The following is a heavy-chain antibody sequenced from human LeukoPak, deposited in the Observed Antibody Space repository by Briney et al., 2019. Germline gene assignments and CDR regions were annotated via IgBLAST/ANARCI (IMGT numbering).Heavy chain of an antibody. J-gene: IGHJ6*03. CDR2: MNPGSGDT. CDR1: GYPFSNYD. V-gene: IGHV1-8*01. CDR3: ARSRRGSYMDV. Sequence: GASVKVSCKASGYPFSNYDVNWVRQATGQGLEWMAWMNPGSGDTGYAQKFQGRLTMSSNISMNTASMELRSLASEDTAVYFCARSRRGSYMDVWGTGTPVTVSS.